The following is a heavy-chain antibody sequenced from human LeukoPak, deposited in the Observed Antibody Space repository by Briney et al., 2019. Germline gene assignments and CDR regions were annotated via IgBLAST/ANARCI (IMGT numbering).Heavy chain of an antibody. CDR1: GFTFSSYA. Sequence: PGASLRLSCTASGFTFSSYAMSWVRQAPGQGLEWVSAISGSGGSTYYADSVKGRFTISRDNSKNTLYLQMNSLRAEDTAVYYCAKDDSSGYYYDDFDYWGQGTLVTVSS. CDR3: AKDDSSGYYYDDFDY. V-gene: IGHV3-23*01. D-gene: IGHD3-22*01. J-gene: IGHJ4*02. CDR2: ISGSGGST.